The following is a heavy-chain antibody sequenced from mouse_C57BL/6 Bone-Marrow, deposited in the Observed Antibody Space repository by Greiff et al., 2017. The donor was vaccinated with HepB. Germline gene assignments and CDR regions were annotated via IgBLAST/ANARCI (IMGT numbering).Heavy chain of an antibody. D-gene: IGHD1-1*01. CDR2: INPNNGGT. Sequence: EVQLQQSGPELVKPGASVKMSCKASGYTFTDYNMHWVKQSHGKSLEWIGYINPNNGGTSYNQKFKGKATLTVNKSSSTAYMELRSLTSEDSAVYYCAPITTVAYAMDYWGQGTSVTVSS. CDR1: GYTFTDYN. J-gene: IGHJ4*01. V-gene: IGHV1-22*01. CDR3: APITTVAYAMDY.